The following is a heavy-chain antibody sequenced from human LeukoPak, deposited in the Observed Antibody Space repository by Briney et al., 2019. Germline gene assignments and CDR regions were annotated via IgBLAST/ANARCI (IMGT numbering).Heavy chain of an antibody. CDR1: GYTFTGYY. J-gene: IGHJ4*02. CDR2: INPNSGGT. V-gene: IGHV1-2*02. CDR3: ARAKPLYYDYVWGSYRYPYPFDY. Sequence: ASVKVSCKASGYTFTGYYMHWVRQAPGQGLEWMGWINPNSGGTNYAQKFQGGVTMTRDTSISTAYMELSRLRSDDTAVYYCARAKPLYYDYVWGSYRYPYPFDYWGQGTLATVSS. D-gene: IGHD3-16*02.